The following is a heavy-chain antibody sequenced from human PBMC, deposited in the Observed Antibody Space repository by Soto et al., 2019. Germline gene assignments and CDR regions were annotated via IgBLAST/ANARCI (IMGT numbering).Heavy chain of an antibody. CDR1: GFTFSSYD. CDR2: ISDSGGIT. D-gene: IGHD5-18*01. Sequence: GGSLRLSCAASGFTFSSYDMIWVRQAPGKGLEWVSIISDSGGITYYADSVKGRFTISRDNSKNTLDLQMNSLRGEDTAVYYCAKRFAYSSGPFEYWGRGTIVTVYS. CDR3: AKRFAYSSGPFEY. V-gene: IGHV3-23*01. J-gene: IGHJ4*02.